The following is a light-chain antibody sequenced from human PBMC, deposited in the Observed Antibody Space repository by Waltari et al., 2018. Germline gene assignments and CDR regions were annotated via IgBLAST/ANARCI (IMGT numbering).Light chain of an antibody. CDR3: QSYDSSLTGFWV. Sequence: QSLLTQPPSVSGAPGQRITISCTGSRSNIGAGYEVHWYQQFPVTPPKLLIFCSINLASGVPDRFAGSKSGTSASLAITGLQPEDEADYYCQSYDSSLTGFWVFGGGTKLTVV. V-gene: IGLV1-40*01. CDR2: CSI. CDR1: RSNIGAGYE. J-gene: IGLJ3*02.